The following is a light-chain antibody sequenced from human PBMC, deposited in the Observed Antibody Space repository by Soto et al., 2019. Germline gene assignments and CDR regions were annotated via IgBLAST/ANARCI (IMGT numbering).Light chain of an antibody. J-gene: IGKJ1*01. CDR3: QQSYSTWT. Sequence: DIQMTQFPSSLSASVGDRVTITCRASQSISSYLNWYQQKPGKAPKLLIYAASSLQSGVPSRFSGSGSGTDFTLTISSLQPEDFATYYCQQSYSTWTFGQGTKADIK. V-gene: IGKV1-39*01. CDR1: QSISSY. CDR2: AAS.